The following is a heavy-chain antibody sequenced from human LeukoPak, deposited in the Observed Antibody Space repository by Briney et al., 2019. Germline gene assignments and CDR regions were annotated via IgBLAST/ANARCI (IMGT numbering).Heavy chain of an antibody. V-gene: IGHV3-23*01. CDR2: ISSAGGDT. CDR1: GFTFSRHS. Sequence: PGGSLRLSCAASGFTFSRHSMAWVRQAPGKGLEWVSSISSAGGDTYYTASVKGRSTISRDNSGNTLHLQMNSLRAEDTAVYYCARVVATINYYYYYMDVWGKGTTVTVSS. CDR3: ARVVATINYYYYYMDV. D-gene: IGHD5-12*01. J-gene: IGHJ6*03.